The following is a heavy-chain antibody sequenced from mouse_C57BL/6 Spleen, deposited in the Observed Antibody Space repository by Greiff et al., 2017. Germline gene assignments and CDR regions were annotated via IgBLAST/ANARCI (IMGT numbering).Heavy chain of an antibody. J-gene: IGHJ1*03. D-gene: IGHD2-4*01. CDR1: GFTFSSYA. CDR3: TRDQIYYDYEGYFDV. V-gene: IGHV5-9-1*02. CDR2: ISSGGDYI. Sequence: EVQVVESGEGLVKPGGSLKLSCAASGFTFSSYAMSWVRQTPEKRLEWVAYISSGGDYIYYADTVKGRFTISRDNARNTLYLQMSSLKSEDTAMYYCTRDQIYYDYEGYFDVWGTGTTVTVSS.